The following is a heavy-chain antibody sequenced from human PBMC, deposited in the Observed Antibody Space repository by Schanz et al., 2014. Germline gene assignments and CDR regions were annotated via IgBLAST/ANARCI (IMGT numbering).Heavy chain of an antibody. V-gene: IGHV1-2*04. Sequence: QVQLVQSGAEVKKPGASVKVSCKASGYTTFTDYYIHWVRQAPGQGREWMGWINPNSGDTNYAQKFQGWVTMTRDTSISTAYMEVSRLKSDDTAVYYCARLSVTGRPHVNYWYYDLWGRGTLVTVSS. CDR3: ARLSVTGRPHVNYWYYDL. CDR1: GYTTFTDYY. J-gene: IGHJ2*01. D-gene: IGHD6-19*01. CDR2: INPNSGDT.